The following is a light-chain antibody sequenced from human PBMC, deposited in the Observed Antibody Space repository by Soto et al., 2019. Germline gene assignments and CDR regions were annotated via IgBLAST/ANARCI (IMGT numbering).Light chain of an antibody. CDR3: QQYNSYSYT. Sequence: DIQMTQSPSTLSASVGDRVTITCRASQSISSWLAWYKQKPGKAPKLLLYKASSLESGVPSRFSGSGSGTEFTLTISSLQPDEFATYYCQQYNSYSYTFGQGTKLEI. CDR1: QSISSW. V-gene: IGKV1-5*03. J-gene: IGKJ2*01. CDR2: KAS.